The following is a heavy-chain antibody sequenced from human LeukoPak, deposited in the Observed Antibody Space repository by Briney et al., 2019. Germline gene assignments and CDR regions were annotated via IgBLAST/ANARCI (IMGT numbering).Heavy chain of an antibody. J-gene: IGHJ4*02. CDR2: ISSSSSYI. CDR3: ARARAVAGPFDY. Sequence: PGGSLRLSCAAPGFSFSSNAMSWVRQAPGKGLEWVSSISSSSSYIYYADSVKGRFTISRDNAKNSLYLQMNSLRAEDTAVYYCARARAVAGPFDYWGQGTLVTVSS. CDR1: GFSFSSNA. V-gene: IGHV3-21*01. D-gene: IGHD6-19*01.